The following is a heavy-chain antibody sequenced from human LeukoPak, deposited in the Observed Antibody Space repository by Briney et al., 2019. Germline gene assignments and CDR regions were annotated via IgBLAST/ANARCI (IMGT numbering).Heavy chain of an antibody. V-gene: IGHV3-74*01. Sequence: PGGTLRLTCSASSFTFCGNWLHRVPQAPGKGLVWVTRLSTDGSTTTYADSVKGRFTISSDNAKTTLDLQRHRLRAEAVDLCDCASYTYYYDSSGYYHDYWRRGTLVTVPS. D-gene: IGHD3-22*01. CDR3: ASYTYYYDSSGYYHDY. CDR2: LSTDGSTT. J-gene: IGHJ4*02. CDR1: SFTFCGNW.